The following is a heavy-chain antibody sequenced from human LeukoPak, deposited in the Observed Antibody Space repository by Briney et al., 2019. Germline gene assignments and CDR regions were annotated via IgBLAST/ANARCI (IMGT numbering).Heavy chain of an antibody. D-gene: IGHD6-13*01. CDR1: GFTFSNYE. Sequence: GGSLRLSCAASGFTFSNYEMNWVRQAPGKGLEWISYISSSGDTIYYADSVKGRFTISRDNAKNSLYLQMNSVRAEDTAVYYCARVGGDSSRRYRGYYYYAMDVWGQGATVTVSS. V-gene: IGHV3-48*03. J-gene: IGHJ6*02. CDR2: ISSSGDTI. CDR3: ARVGGDSSRRYRGYYYYAMDV.